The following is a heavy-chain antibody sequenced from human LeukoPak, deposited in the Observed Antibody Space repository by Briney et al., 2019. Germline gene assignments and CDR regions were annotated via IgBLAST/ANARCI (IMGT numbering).Heavy chain of an antibody. D-gene: IGHD2-8*01. J-gene: IGHJ5*01. CDR3: TRDNGGFSRFDP. CDR2: FNPNGGAA. V-gene: IGHV1-46*01. CDR1: GYTLTRNY. Sequence: GASVKVSCTASGYTLTRNYMHWVRQAPGEGLEWMGIFNPNGGAATYAQKFEGRVTMTMDMSTSTFYMDVSSLKSEDTAVYYCTRDNGGFSRFDPWGQGTLVTVSS.